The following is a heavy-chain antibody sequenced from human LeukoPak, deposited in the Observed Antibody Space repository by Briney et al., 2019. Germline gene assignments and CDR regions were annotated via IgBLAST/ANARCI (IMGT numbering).Heavy chain of an antibody. D-gene: IGHD7-27*01. Sequence: GGSLRLSCAASGFTFSSYAMHWVRQAPGKGLEWVGRIKSKTDGGTTDYAAPVKGRFTISRDDSKNTLYLQMNSLKTEDTAVYYCTTAPGDYYGMDVWGQGTTVTVSS. CDR3: TTAPGDYYGMDV. CDR1: GFTFSSYA. CDR2: IKSKTDGGTT. J-gene: IGHJ6*02. V-gene: IGHV3-15*07.